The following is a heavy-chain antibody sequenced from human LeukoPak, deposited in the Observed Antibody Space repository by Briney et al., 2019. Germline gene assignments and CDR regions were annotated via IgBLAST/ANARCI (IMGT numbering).Heavy chain of an antibody. CDR1: GYTFTDYY. D-gene: IGHD2-2*01. V-gene: IGHV1-2*02. CDR3: ARANFLYCSSTTCLFDY. J-gene: IGHJ4*02. CDR2: INPNDGDT. Sequence: GASVKASCKASGYTFTDYYMHWGRQAPGQGFEWMGWINPNDGDTNYAQKFQGRVTMTRDTSISTAHMEVSRLRSDDTAVYYCARANFLYCSSTTCLFDYWGQGTLVTVSS.